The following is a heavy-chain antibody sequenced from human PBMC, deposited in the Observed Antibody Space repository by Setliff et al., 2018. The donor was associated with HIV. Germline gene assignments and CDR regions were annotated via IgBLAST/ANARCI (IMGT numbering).Heavy chain of an antibody. J-gene: IGHJ6*02. D-gene: IGHD3-10*01. CDR1: GFPLYTYD. Sequence: PGGSLRLSCEASGFPLYTYDMNWVRQAPGKALEWISFISHGGATKYYADSVKGRFTISRDNAKNSLYLVMNDLRADDTATYYCARSVIGYYYYGMDVWGQGTLVTVSS. CDR2: ISHGGATK. CDR3: ARSVIGYYYYGMDV. V-gene: IGHV3-48*01.